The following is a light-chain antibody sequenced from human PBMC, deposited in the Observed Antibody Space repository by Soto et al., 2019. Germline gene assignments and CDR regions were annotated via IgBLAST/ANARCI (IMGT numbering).Light chain of an antibody. CDR3: CSYAGIYTWV. Sequence: QSVLTQPRSVSGSPGQSVTISCTGTSSDVGGDYNYVSWYQQHPGKAPKLMIYDVSKRPSGVPDRFSGSKSGNTASLTISGLQAEDEADYFCCSYAGIYTWVFGGGTKLTVL. J-gene: IGLJ3*02. CDR1: SSDVGGDYNY. CDR2: DVS. V-gene: IGLV2-11*01.